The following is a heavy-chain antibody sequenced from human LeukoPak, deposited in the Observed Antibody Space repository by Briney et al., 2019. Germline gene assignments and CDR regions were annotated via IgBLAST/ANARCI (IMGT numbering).Heavy chain of an antibody. V-gene: IGHV3-23*01. J-gene: IGHJ4*02. CDR1: GFTFSSYA. Sequence: TGGSLRLSCAASGFTFSSYAMSWVRQAPGEGLEWVSAISGSGGSTYYADSVKGRFTISRDNSKNTLYLQMNSLRAEDTAVYYCAKDPRGDGYNLDYFDYWGQGTLVTVSS. D-gene: IGHD5-24*01. CDR3: AKDPRGDGYNLDYFDY. CDR2: ISGSGGST.